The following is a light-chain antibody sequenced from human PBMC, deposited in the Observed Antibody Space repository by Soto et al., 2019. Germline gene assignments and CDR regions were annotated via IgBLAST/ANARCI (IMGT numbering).Light chain of an antibody. V-gene: IGKV3-11*01. CDR1: QSVSSY. Sequence: EIVLTQSPATLSLSPGERATLSCRVSQSVSSYLAWYQQKPGQAPRLLIYDASNRATGIPARFSGSGSGTDFTLTISSLEPEDFAVYYCQQRSSWPPYTFGQGTKLEI. CDR2: DAS. CDR3: QQRSSWPPYT. J-gene: IGKJ2*01.